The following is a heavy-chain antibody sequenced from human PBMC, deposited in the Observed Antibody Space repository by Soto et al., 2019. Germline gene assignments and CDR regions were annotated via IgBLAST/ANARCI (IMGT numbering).Heavy chain of an antibody. Sequence: QVQLVQSGAEVKKPGSSVKVSCKASGGTFSSYAISWVRRAPGQGLEWMGGIIPIFGTADYEQKFQGRVTITAEDFDSTAYMEQRSLGYEDKAAYYCARHFGANHYYYGLDAWAQGTTVTVSS. CDR1: GGTFSSYA. J-gene: IGHJ6*02. V-gene: IGHV1-69*12. D-gene: IGHD3-16*01. CDR2: IIPIFGTA. CDR3: ARHFGANHYYYGLDA.